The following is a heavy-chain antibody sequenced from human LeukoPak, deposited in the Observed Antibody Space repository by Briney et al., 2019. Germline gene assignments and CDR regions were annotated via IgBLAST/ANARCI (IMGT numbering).Heavy chain of an antibody. CDR2: LNPDSAGT. CDR1: GYTFTDNY. Sequence: ASVKVFCKASGYTFTDNYIHWLRQAPGQGLEWMGWLNPDSAGTSYARKFQGRVSMTRDTSISTAYMELSGLTSDDTAIYYCARGGKQWLVRYYYGVDVWGQGTTVIVSS. CDR3: ARGGKQWLVRYYYGVDV. V-gene: IGHV1-2*02. J-gene: IGHJ6*02. D-gene: IGHD6-19*01.